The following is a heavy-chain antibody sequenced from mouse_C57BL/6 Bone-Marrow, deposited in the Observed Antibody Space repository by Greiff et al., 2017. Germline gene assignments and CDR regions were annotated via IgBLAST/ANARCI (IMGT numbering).Heavy chain of an antibody. J-gene: IGHJ2*01. V-gene: IGHV5-4*01. CDR2: ISDGGSYT. CDR3: AAAGWDYFDY. D-gene: IGHD1-1*02. Sequence: EVLLVESGGGLVKPGGSLKLSCAASGFSFSSYAMSWVRQTPEKRLEWVATISDGGSYTYYPDDVKGRFTISRDNAKNNLYLQMSHLKSEDTAMYYCAAAGWDYFDYWGQGTTLTVSS. CDR1: GFSFSSYA.